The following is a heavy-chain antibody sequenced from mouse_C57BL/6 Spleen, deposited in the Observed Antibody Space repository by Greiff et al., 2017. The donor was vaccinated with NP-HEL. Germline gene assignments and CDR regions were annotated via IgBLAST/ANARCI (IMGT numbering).Heavy chain of an antibody. J-gene: IGHJ2*01. CDR3: ARQTITTVVAYYFDY. CDR1: GYTFTSYW. Sequence: QVQLQQPGAELVRPGTSVKLSCKASGYTFTSYWMHWVKQRPGQGLEWIGVIDPSDSYTNYNQKFKGKATLTVDTSSSTAYMQLSSLTSEDSAVYYCARQTITTVVAYYFDYWGQGTTLTVSS. V-gene: IGHV1-59*01. D-gene: IGHD1-1*01. CDR2: IDPSDSYT.